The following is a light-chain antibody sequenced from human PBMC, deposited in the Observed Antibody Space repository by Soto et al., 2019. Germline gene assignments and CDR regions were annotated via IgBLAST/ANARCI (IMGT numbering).Light chain of an antibody. CDR1: QSVSSN. CDR3: QQYNSYWT. V-gene: IGKV3-15*01. Sequence: EIVMTQSPATLSVSPGERATLSCRASQSVSSNLAWYQQKPGQPPRLLISGASSMESGIPSRFSGGGSGTEFTLTISSLQPDDFATYYCQQYNSYWTFGQGTKVDIK. J-gene: IGKJ1*01. CDR2: GAS.